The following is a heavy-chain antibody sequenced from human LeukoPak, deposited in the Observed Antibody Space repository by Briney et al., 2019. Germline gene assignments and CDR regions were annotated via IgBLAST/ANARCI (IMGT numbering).Heavy chain of an antibody. CDR2: IRSKAYGGTT. CDR1: GFTFGDYA. D-gene: IGHD2-2*01. V-gene: IGHV3-49*04. J-gene: IGHJ6*03. Sequence: PGWSLGLSCTASGFTFGDYAMSWVRQAPGKGLEWVGFIRSKAYGGTTEYAASVKGRFTISRDDSKSIAYLQMNSLKTEDTAVYYCTRRGYCSSTSCGDMDVWGKGTTVTVSS. CDR3: TRRGYCSSTSCGDMDV.